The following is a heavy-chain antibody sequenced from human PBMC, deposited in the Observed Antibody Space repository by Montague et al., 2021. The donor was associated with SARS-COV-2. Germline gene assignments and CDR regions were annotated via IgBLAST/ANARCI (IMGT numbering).Heavy chain of an antibody. CDR1: GFTFSNNS. Sequence: SLRLSCAASGFTFSNNSMSWVRQAPGKGLEWVANIKPDESEKYYADSVKGRFTISRDNAKNTLYLQMDTLRAEDTAIYYCAKNGGCHGLDVWGQGTLVSVSS. CDR3: AKNGGCHGLDV. J-gene: IGHJ6*02. CDR2: IKPDESEK. D-gene: IGHD4-23*01. V-gene: IGHV3-7*01.